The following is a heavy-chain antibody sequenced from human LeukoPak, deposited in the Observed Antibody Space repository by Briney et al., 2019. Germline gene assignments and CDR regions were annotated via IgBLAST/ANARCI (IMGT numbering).Heavy chain of an antibody. D-gene: IGHD5-12*01. V-gene: IGHV3-30*02. CDR3: ASDIVEPGPHFEY. J-gene: IGHJ4*02. Sequence: GGSLRLSRAASGFTFSSYGMHWVRQAPGKGLEWVAFIRYDESNKYYADSVKGRFTISRDNSKNTLYLQMNSLRAEDTAVYYCASDIVEPGPHFEYWGQGTLVTVSS. CDR2: IRYDESNK. CDR1: GFTFSSYG.